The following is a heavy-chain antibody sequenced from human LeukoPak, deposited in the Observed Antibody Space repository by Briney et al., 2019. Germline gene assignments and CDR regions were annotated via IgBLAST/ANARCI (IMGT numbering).Heavy chain of an antibody. V-gene: IGHV3-30-3*01. J-gene: IGHJ4*02. CDR1: GFTFSSYA. Sequence: GGSLRLSCAASGFTFSSYAMHWVRQAPGKGLEWVAVISYDGSDKYYADSVKGRFTISRDNSKNTLYLQMNSLRAEDTAVYYCARDGGTSFDYWGQGTLVTVSS. D-gene: IGHD3-16*01. CDR3: ARDGGTSFDY. CDR2: ISYDGSDK.